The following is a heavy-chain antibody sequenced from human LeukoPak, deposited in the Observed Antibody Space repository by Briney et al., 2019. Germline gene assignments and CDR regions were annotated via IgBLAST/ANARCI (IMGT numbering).Heavy chain of an antibody. Sequence: ASVKVSCKASGYTFTGYYMHWVRQAPGQGLEWMGWINPNSGGTNYAQKFQGRVTMTRDTSISTAYMELSRLRSDDTAVYYCARVSVDCSSTSCYFTTPRVAFDIWGQGTMVTVSS. CDR3: ARVSVDCSSTSCYFTTPRVAFDI. D-gene: IGHD2-2*01. CDR2: INPNSGGT. CDR1: GYTFTGYY. J-gene: IGHJ3*02. V-gene: IGHV1-2*02.